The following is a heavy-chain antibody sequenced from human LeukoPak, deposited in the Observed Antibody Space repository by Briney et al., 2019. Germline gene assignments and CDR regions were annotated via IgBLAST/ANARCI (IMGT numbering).Heavy chain of an antibody. V-gene: IGHV4-59*01. CDR3: ARDGGYASGSYI. CDR2: IYYSGTT. D-gene: IGHD3-10*01. J-gene: IGHJ3*02. CDR1: GGSISNYY. Sequence: KPSETLSLTCTVSGGSISNYYWSWVRQPPGKGLEWIGYIYYSGTTDYNPSLESRVTISVDTSKNQFSLNLSSVTAADTAVYYCARDGGYASGSYIRGQGTMVTVSS.